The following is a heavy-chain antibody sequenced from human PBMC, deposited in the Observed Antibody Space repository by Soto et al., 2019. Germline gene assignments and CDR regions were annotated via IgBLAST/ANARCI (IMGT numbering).Heavy chain of an antibody. CDR2: IGPESGAT. CDR3: GRGRSGQIVVFY. CDR1: GYTFTGHY. V-gene: IGHV1-2*02. J-gene: IGHJ4*02. Sequence: ASVRVSCKASGYTFTGHYIHWVRQAPEQGPEWMGEIGPESGATRYAQKFQGRVTMTRDTSITTVYMELNNLSPDDTAVYYCGRGRSGQIVVFYWGQGTPVTVSS. D-gene: IGHD1-26*01.